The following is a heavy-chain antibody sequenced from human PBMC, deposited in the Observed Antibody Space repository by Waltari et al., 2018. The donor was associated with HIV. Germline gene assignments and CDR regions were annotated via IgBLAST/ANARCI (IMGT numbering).Heavy chain of an antibody. J-gene: IGHJ5*01. D-gene: IGHD3-3*01. CDR2: ASPMFGTA. Sequence: QVHLVQSGAEVKKPGSSVKVSCKASGGAFVSHSFNWVRQAPGQGLVWLGRASPMFGTANYARKFQGRLTITADKSTTTAYMELNGLRIDDTAVYYCASARETMGVDFDSWGQGTLVTVS. CDR3: ASARETMGVDFDS. V-gene: IGHV1-69*08. CDR1: GGAFVSHS.